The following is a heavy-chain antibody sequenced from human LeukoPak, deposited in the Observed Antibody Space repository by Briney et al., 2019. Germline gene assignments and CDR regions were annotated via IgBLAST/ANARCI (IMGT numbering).Heavy chain of an antibody. Sequence: ASVKVSCKASGYTFTSYGISWGRQAPGQGVEWMGWISAYNGNTNYAQKLQGRVTMTTDTSTSTAYMELRSLRSDDTAVYYCARVDAVAGISNWFDPWGQGTLVTVSS. V-gene: IGHV1-18*01. J-gene: IGHJ5*02. D-gene: IGHD6-19*01. CDR3: ARVDAVAGISNWFDP. CDR2: ISAYNGNT. CDR1: GYTFTSYG.